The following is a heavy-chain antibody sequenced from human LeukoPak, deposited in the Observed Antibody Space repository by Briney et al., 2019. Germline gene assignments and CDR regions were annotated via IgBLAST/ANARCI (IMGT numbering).Heavy chain of an antibody. CDR3: ASGDYKGVWDY. D-gene: IGHD4-17*01. CDR2: ISSSGSTI. V-gene: IGHV3-48*03. J-gene: IGHJ4*02. CDR1: GFTFSSYE. Sequence: GGSLRLSCAASGFTFSSYEMNWVRQAPGKGLEWVSYISSSGSTIYYADSVKGRFTISRDNAKNSLYLQMNSLRAGDTAVYYCASGDYKGVWDYWGQGTLVTVSS.